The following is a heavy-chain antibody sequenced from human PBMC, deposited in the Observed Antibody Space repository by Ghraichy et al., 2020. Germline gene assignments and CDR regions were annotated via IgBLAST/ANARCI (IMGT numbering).Heavy chain of an antibody. CDR2: ISSSGTLT. CDR3: VRIITVPATIDYYYRMDV. Sequence: WVAFISSSGTLTDYADSVKGRFTISRDDADNSLHLRMDSLRDEDTGVYYCVRIITVPATIDYYYRMDVWGEGTKVTVSS. V-gene: IGHV3-11*06. D-gene: IGHD3-3*01. J-gene: IGHJ6*04.